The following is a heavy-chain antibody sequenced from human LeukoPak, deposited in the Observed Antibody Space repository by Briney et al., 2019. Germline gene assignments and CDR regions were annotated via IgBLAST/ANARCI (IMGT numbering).Heavy chain of an antibody. CDR1: GGSISSYY. CDR3: ARLGSVDVFYYYYYMDV. J-gene: IGHJ6*03. CDR2: IYSTGST. V-gene: IGHV4-4*07. Sequence: PSETLSLTCTVSGGSISSYYWSWIRQPAGKGLEWIGRIYSTGSTNYNPSLKSRVTMSVDTSKNQFSLRLRSVTAADTAVYYCARLGSVDVFYYYYYMDVWGKGTTVTVSS. D-gene: IGHD2-2*01.